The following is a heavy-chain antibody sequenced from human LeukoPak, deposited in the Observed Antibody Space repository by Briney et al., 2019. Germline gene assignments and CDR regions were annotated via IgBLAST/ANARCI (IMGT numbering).Heavy chain of an antibody. J-gene: IGHJ4*02. CDR1: GFSFSTYS. V-gene: IGHV3-48*02. CDR2: ISGTSSTT. Sequence: QAGGSLRLSCAASGFSFSTYSMNWVRQAPGKGLEWVSYISGTSSTTYYADSVKGRFTISRDNDKNSLYLQMNSLRDEDTAVYYCARVYGDLDYWGQGTLVTVSS. CDR3: ARVYGDLDY. D-gene: IGHD4-17*01.